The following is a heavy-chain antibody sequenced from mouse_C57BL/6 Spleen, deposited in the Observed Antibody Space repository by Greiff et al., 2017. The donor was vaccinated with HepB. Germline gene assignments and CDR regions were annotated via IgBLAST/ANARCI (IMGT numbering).Heavy chain of an antibody. V-gene: IGHV1-74*01. Sequence: QVQLQQPGAELVKPGASVKVSSKASGYTFTSYWMHWVKQRPGQGLEWIGRIHPSDSDTNYNQKFKGKATLTVDKSSSTAYMQLSSLTSEDSAVYYGAIEGGRQGYYYAMDYWGQGTSVTVSS. CDR1: GYTFTSYW. J-gene: IGHJ4*01. CDR2: IHPSDSDT. D-gene: IGHD3-2*01. CDR3: AIEGGRQGYYYAMDY.